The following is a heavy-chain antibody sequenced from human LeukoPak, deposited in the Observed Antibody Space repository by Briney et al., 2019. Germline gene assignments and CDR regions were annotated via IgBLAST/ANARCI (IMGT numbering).Heavy chain of an antibody. CDR1: GFTVSSNS. V-gene: IGHV3-23*01. CDR3: ASNNAFDI. CDR2: ISGSGGST. J-gene: IGHJ3*02. D-gene: IGHD2/OR15-2a*01. Sequence: PGGSLRLSCTVSGFTVSSNSMSWVRQAPGKGLEWVSPISGSGGSTYYADSVKGRFTISRDNSKNTLYLQMNSLRAEDTAVYYCASNNAFDIWGQGTMVTVSS.